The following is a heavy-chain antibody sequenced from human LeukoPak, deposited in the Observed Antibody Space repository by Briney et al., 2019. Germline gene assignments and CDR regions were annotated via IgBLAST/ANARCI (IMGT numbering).Heavy chain of an antibody. Sequence: SETLSLTCTVSGGSISSSSYYWGWIRQPPGKGLEWIGSIYYSGSTYYNPSLKSRVTISVDTSKNQFSLKLSSVTAADTAVDYCASIGVGGGSHPPWGQGTLVTVSS. CDR1: GGSISSSSYY. CDR3: ASIGVGGGSHPP. CDR2: IYYSGST. D-gene: IGHD3-3*01. V-gene: IGHV4-39*01. J-gene: IGHJ4*02.